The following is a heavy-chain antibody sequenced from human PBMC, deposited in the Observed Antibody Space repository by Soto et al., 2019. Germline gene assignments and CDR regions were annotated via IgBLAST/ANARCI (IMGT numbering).Heavy chain of an antibody. CDR1: GFTFSNAW. D-gene: IGHD2-15*01. CDR2: IKSKTDGGTT. V-gene: IGHV3-15*01. CDR3: TTDTGGYCSGGSCYPSSMSYYYYMDV. Sequence: GGSLRLSCAASGFTFSNAWMSWVRQAPGKGLEWVGRIKSKTDGGTTDYAAPVKGRFTISRDDSKNTLYLQMNSLKTEDTAVYYCTTDTGGYCSGGSCYPSSMSYYYYMDVWGKGTTVTVSS. J-gene: IGHJ6*03.